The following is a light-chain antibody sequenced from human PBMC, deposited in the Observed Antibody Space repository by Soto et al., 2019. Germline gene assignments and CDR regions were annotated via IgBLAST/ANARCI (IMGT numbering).Light chain of an antibody. CDR1: SSNIGNNY. Sequence: QSVLTQPPSASGTPGQRVTISCSGSSSNIGNNYVHWYQHLPGTAPRLLIHNNSQRPSGVPDRFSGSKSGTSASLAISGLRSEDEAEFYCAAWDESLSGYVFGSGTKVTVL. CDR2: NNS. CDR3: AAWDESLSGYV. J-gene: IGLJ1*01. V-gene: IGLV1-47*01.